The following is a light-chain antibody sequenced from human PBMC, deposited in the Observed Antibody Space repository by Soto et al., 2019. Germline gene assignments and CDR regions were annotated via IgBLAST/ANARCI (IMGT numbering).Light chain of an antibody. CDR2: DAS. Sequence: ETVLTQSPATLSLSPGERATLSCRARQSISSYLAWYQQKPGQAPRLLIYDASNRATGIPARFSGSGSGTDFTLTISSLEPEDFAVYYCQQRFTWPSFGPGTKVDIK. CDR1: QSISSY. V-gene: IGKV3-11*01. J-gene: IGKJ3*01. CDR3: QQRFTWPS.